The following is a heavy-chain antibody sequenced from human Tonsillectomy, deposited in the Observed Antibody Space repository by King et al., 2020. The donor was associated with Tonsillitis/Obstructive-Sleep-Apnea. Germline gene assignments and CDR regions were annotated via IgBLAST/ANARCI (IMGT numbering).Heavy chain of an antibody. V-gene: IGHV1-46*01. J-gene: IGHJ4*02. CDR2: INPIVGST. CDR1: GYTFTSYY. Sequence: QLVQSGAEVKKPGASVKVSCKASGYTFTSYYIHWVRQAPGQGLEWMGIINPIVGSTSYAQKFQGRVTMTRDTSTSTVYMELSSLRSEETAVYYCARDGSVATRPLDYWGQGTLVTVSS. D-gene: IGHD6-6*01. CDR3: ARDGSVATRPLDY.